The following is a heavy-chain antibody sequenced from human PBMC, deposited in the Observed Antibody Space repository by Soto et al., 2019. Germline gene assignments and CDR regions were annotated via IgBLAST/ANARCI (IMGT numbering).Heavy chain of an antibody. V-gene: IGHV3-21*01. CDR3: AREYTAWPLAYGLDV. Sequence: GGSLRLSCVGSGFTFSTYSINWVRQAPGKGLEWVSSISSRSDIYYADSVKGRFTISRDNAKNSVSLQMNSLRAEDTAIYYCAREYTAWPLAYGLDVWGQGTTVTVSS. J-gene: IGHJ6*02. CDR2: ISSRSDI. CDR1: GFTFSTYS. D-gene: IGHD2-2*02.